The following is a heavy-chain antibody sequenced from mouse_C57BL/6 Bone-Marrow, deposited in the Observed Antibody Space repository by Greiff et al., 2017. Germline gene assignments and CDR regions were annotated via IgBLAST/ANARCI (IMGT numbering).Heavy chain of an antibody. D-gene: IGHD3-3*01. CDR2: IDPSDSYT. Sequence: QVQLQQPGAELVMPGASVKLSCKASGYTFTSYWMHWVKQRPGQGLEWIGEIDPSDSYTNYNQKVKGKSTLTVDKTSSTAYMQLSSLTSEDSAVYYCAKEGFYYFDYWGQGTTLTVSS. V-gene: IGHV1-69*01. J-gene: IGHJ2*01. CDR3: AKEGFYYFDY. CDR1: GYTFTSYW.